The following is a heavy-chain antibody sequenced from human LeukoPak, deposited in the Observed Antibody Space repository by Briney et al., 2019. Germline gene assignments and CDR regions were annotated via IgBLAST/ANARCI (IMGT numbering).Heavy chain of an antibody. CDR2: INPNSDGT. CDR1: GYTFTGYH. J-gene: IGHJ4*02. Sequence: GASVKVSCKASGYTFTGYHLHWVRQAPGQGLEWMGRINPNSDGTNYAQKFQGRVTMTRDTSISTAYMELSRLRSDDTAMYYCARDGSPFYDSSGYYYEVYWGQGTLVTVSS. V-gene: IGHV1-2*06. CDR3: ARDGSPFYDSSGYYYEVY. D-gene: IGHD3-22*01.